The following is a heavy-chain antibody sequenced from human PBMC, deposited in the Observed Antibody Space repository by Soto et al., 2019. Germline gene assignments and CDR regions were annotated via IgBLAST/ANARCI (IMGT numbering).Heavy chain of an antibody. CDR2: ISGSGGST. V-gene: IGHV3-23*01. CDR3: ARGPASRDGYNPGYAY. D-gene: IGHD5-12*01. Sequence: EVLLLESGGSLIQPGGSLRLSCAASGFTFSSYAMTWVRQAPGKGLEWVSAISGSGGSTYYTDSVEGRFTISRDNSKNTLYLQMNSLRAEDTAVYYCARGPASRDGYNPGYAYWGQGTLVTVSS. J-gene: IGHJ4*02. CDR1: GFTFSSYA.